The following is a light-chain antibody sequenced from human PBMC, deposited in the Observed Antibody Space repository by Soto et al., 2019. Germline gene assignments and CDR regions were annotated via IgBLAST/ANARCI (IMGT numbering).Light chain of an antibody. CDR1: QSVSSNY. CDR3: QQYGSSPWT. CDR2: GAS. J-gene: IGKJ1*01. V-gene: IGKV3-20*01. Sequence: EIVLTQSPGTLSLSRGERATLSCRASQSVSSNYLAWYQQKPGQAPRPLIYGASSRATGIPDRFSGSGAGTAFTLTISRLESEDFAVYYRQQYGSSPWTFGQGTKVDI.